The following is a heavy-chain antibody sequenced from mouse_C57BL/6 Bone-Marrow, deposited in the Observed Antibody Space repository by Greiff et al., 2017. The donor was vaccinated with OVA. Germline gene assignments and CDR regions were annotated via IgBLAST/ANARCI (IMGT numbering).Heavy chain of an antibody. CDR2: FHPYNDDT. J-gene: IGHJ3*01. Sequence: VQLQESGAELVKPGASVKMSCKASGYTFTTYPIEWMKQNHGKSLEWIGNFHPYNDDTKYNEKFKGKATLTVEKSSSTVYLELSRLTSDDSAVYYCARLGDYDGDWFAYWGQGTLVTVSA. V-gene: IGHV1-47*01. CDR1: GYTFTTYP. CDR3: ARLGDYDGDWFAY. D-gene: IGHD2-4*01.